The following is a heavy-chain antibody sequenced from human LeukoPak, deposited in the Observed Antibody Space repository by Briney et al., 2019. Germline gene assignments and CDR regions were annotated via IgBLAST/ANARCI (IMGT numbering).Heavy chain of an antibody. CDR2: ISSSSSYI. CDR3: ARGSSLAAAGTLGDY. V-gene: IGHV3-21*01. D-gene: IGHD6-13*01. Sequence: SGGSLRLSCAASGFTFSSYSMNWVRQAPGKGLGWVSSISSSSSYIYYADSVKGRFTISRDNAKNSLYLQMNSLRAEDTAVYYCARGSSLAAAGTLGDYWGQGTLVTVSS. J-gene: IGHJ4*02. CDR1: GFTFSSYS.